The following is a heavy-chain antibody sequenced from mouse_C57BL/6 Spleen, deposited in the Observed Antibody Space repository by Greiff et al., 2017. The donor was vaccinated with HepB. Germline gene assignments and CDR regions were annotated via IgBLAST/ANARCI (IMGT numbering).Heavy chain of an antibody. CDR2: IYPGDGDT. V-gene: IGHV1-80*01. D-gene: IGHD1-1*01. Sequence: VQLQQSGAELVKPGASVKISCKASGYAFSSYWMNWVKQRPGKGLEWIGQIYPGDGDTNYNGKFKGKATLTADKSSSTAYMQLSSLTSEDSAVYICARRGIILYYYGSSYQDWYFDVWGTGTTVTVSS. CDR3: ARRGIILYYYGSSYQDWYFDV. J-gene: IGHJ1*03. CDR1: GYAFSSYW.